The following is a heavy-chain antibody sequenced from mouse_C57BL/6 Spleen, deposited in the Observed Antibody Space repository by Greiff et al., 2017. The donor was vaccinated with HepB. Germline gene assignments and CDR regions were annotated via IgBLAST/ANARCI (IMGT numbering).Heavy chain of an antibody. CDR3: ARRDDGYYIYAMDY. CDR1: GYTFTSYW. J-gene: IGHJ4*01. D-gene: IGHD2-3*01. V-gene: IGHV1-59*01. CDR2: IDPSDSYT. Sequence: QVQLQQPGAELVRPGTSVKLSCKASGYTFTSYWMHWVKQRPGQGLEWIGVIDPSDSYTNYNQKFKGKATFTVDTSSSTAYMQLSSLTSEDSAVYYCARRDDGYYIYAMDYWGQGTSVTVSS.